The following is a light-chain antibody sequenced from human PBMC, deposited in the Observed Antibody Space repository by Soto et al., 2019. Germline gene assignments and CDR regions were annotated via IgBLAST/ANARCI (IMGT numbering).Light chain of an antibody. J-gene: IGLJ3*02. V-gene: IGLV3-21*02. CDR3: QVWDSSSDHRV. Sequence: CGENRIGSKSVHWYQQRPGQAPVLVVYADSDRPSGIPDRFSGSKSANTATLTISRVEAGDEADYYCQVWDSSSDHRVFGGGTKLTVL. CDR2: ADS. CDR1: RIGSKS.